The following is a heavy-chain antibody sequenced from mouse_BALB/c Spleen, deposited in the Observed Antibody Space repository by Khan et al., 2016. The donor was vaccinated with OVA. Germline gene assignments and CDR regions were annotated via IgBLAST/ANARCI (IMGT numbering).Heavy chain of an antibody. Sequence: EVQLVETGGGLVQPKGSLKLSCAASGFTFNTSAMNWVRQAPGKGLEWVGRIRTKSNNYGTYYADSAKDRFTISRDDSQRLLYLQMNNLKTEDTAMYYVVREGWDYWGQGTSVTVSS. J-gene: IGHJ4*01. V-gene: IGHV10S3*01. CDR3: VREGWDY. CDR2: IRTKSNNYGT. CDR1: GFTFNTSA.